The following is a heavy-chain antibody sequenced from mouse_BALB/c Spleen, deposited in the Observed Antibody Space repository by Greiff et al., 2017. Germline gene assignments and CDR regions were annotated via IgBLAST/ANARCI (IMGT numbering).Heavy chain of an antibody. Sequence: VQLQQSGPGLVQPSQSLSITCTASGFSFTSYGVHWVRQSPGKGLEWLGVIWGGGSTDYNAAFISRLSISKDNSKSQVFFKMNSLQADDTAIYYCARGWDGYFDVWGAGTTVTVSA. CDR1: GFSFTSYG. V-gene: IGHV2-4-1*01. CDR2: IWGGGST. CDR3: ARGWDGYFDV. D-gene: IGHD4-1*01. J-gene: IGHJ1*01.